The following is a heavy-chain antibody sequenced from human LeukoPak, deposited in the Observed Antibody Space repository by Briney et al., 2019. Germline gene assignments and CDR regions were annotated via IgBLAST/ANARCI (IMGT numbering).Heavy chain of an antibody. CDR1: GYTFTGYH. J-gene: IGHJ6*03. D-gene: IGHD3-3*01. V-gene: IGHV1-2*02. CDR2: INPNSGGT. CDR3: ARGIWSGYYTAYYFMDV. Sequence: ASVKVSCKASGYTFTGYHMHWVRQAPGQGLEWMGWINPNSGGTKYAQKFQGRVTMTRDTSISTAYMELSRLRSEDTAVYYCARGIWSGYYTAYYFMDVWGKGTTVTVSS.